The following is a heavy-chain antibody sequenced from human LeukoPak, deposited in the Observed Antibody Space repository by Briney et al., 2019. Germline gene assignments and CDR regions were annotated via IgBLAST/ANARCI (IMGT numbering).Heavy chain of an antibody. J-gene: IGHJ4*02. CDR3: AKFGAAQDY. CDR1: GFTFSSYG. D-gene: IGHD3-10*01. CDR2: ISYDGSNK. V-gene: IGHV3-30*18. Sequence: GGSLRLSCAASGFTFSSYGMHWARQAPGKGLEWVAVISYDGSNKYYADSVKGRFTISRDNSKNTLYLQMNSLRAEDTAVYYCAKFGAAQDYWGQGTLVTVSS.